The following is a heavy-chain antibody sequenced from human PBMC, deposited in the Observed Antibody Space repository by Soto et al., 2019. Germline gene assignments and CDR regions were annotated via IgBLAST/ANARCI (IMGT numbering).Heavy chain of an antibody. CDR2: FFYTGST. V-gene: IGHV4-59*01. CDR1: TGSTNSFY. J-gene: IGHJ4*02. Sequence: QVQLQVSGPGLVTPSATLSLSCTVSTGSTNSFYWSWIRQPPGKGLQWLGYFFYTGSTNHNPSLKSRVTISLDMSSNQFSLRLSSVTAADTAMYYCARSRDGYNLNPIDQWGQGLLVTVSS. D-gene: IGHD5-12*01. CDR3: ARSRDGYNLNPIDQ.